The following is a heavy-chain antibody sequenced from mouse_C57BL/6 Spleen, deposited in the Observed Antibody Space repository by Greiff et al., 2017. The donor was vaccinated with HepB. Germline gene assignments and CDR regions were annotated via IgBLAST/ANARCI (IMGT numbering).Heavy chain of an antibody. CDR3: ARSPAYYSNYLYAMDY. Sequence: VQLQQPGAELVKPGASVKLSCKASGYTFTSYWMQWVKQRPGQGLEWIGEIDPSDSYTNYNQKFKGKATLTVDTSSSTAYMQLSSLTSEDSAVYYCARSPAYYSNYLYAMDYWGQGTSVTVSS. J-gene: IGHJ4*01. CDR2: IDPSDSYT. CDR1: GYTFTSYW. D-gene: IGHD2-5*01. V-gene: IGHV1-50*01.